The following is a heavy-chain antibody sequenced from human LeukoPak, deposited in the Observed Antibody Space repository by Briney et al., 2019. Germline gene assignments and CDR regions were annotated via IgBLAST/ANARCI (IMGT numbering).Heavy chain of an antibody. CDR1: GFTFSTYS. CDR2: IGGSSPSI. CDR3: ARELGGDYGEAFDI. V-gene: IGHV3-21*01. J-gene: IGHJ3*02. Sequence: GGSLRLSCAASGFTFSTYSMNWVRQAPGKGLEWVSSIGGSSPSIYYADSVKGRFTISRDNAKSSLYLQMNSLRAEDAAVYYCARELGGDYGEAFDIWGQGTMVTVSS. D-gene: IGHD4-17*01.